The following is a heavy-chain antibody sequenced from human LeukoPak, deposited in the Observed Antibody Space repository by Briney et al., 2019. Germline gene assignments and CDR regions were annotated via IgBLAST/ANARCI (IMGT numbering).Heavy chain of an antibody. CDR2: ISSSSYI. Sequence: GGSLRLSCAASGFTFSSYSMNWVRQAPGKGLEWVSSISSSSYIYYADSVKGRFTISRDSAKNSLYLQMNSLRAEDTAVYYCARDMVRGVITHVPFLGYYGMDVWGKGTTVTVSS. D-gene: IGHD3-10*01. CDR1: GFTFSSYS. CDR3: ARDMVRGVITHVPFLGYYGMDV. J-gene: IGHJ6*04. V-gene: IGHV3-21*01.